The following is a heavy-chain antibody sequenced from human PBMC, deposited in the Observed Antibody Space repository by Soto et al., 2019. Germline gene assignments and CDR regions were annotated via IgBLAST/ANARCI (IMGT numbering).Heavy chain of an antibody. V-gene: IGHV4-34*01. Sequence: QVQLQQWGAGLLKPSETLSLTCAVYGGSFSGYYWSWIRQPPGKGLEWIGEINHSGSTNYNPSLKSRVTISVDTSKNQFSLKLSSVTAADTAVYYCARGYLRYCSGGSCYPFGYWGQGTLVTVSS. CDR2: INHSGST. CDR1: GGSFSGYY. J-gene: IGHJ4*02. D-gene: IGHD2-15*01. CDR3: ARGYLRYCSGGSCYPFGY.